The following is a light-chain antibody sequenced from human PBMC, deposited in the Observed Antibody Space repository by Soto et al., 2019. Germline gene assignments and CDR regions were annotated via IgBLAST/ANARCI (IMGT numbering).Light chain of an antibody. V-gene: IGLV1-40*01. J-gene: IGLJ1*01. Sequence: QSVLTQPPSVSGAPGQRVTISCTGSSSNSGTNYDVHWYQQLPGTAPKLLIYGNNNRPSGVPDRFSGSKSGTSASLAITGLQDDDEADYYCQSYDSSLSGFFVFGTGTKVTVL. CDR2: GNN. CDR1: SSNSGTNYD. CDR3: QSYDSSLSGFFV.